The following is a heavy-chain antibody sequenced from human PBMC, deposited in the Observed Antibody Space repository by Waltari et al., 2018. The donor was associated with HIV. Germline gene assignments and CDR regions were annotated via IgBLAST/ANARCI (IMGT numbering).Heavy chain of an antibody. J-gene: IGHJ6*02. CDR1: GYTFTSYD. CDR3: ARLKYVPGGMDV. Sequence: QVQLVQSGAEVKKPGASVKVSCKASGYTFTSYDINWVRQATGQGLGWMGWMNPNSGNTGDAQKCQGRVTMTRNTSRSTAYMERSSLRSEDTAVYYCARLKYVPGGMDVWGQGTTVTVSS. V-gene: IGHV1-8*01. D-gene: IGHD3-16*01. CDR2: MNPNSGNT.